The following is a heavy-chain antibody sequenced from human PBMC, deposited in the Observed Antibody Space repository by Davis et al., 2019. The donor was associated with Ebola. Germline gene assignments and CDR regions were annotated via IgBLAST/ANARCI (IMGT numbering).Heavy chain of an antibody. CDR2: IKQDGSET. D-gene: IGHD3-10*01. Sequence: GESLKISCAVPGFTFTSFWMSWVRQAPGKGLEWVANIKQDGSETNYVDSVKGRFTISRDNAKNTLYLQMNSLRAEDTAVYYCARGARFANDYWGQGTLVTVSS. CDR3: ARGARFANDY. V-gene: IGHV3-7*01. J-gene: IGHJ4*02. CDR1: GFTFTSFW.